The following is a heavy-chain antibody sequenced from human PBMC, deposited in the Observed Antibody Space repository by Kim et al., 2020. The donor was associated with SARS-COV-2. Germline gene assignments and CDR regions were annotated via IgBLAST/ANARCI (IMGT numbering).Heavy chain of an antibody. Sequence: NGRFTISRDNSKNTLYLQMNSLRAEDTAIYYCAKAEGSSWGMGYYGMDVWGQGTTVTVSS. D-gene: IGHD6-13*01. V-gene: IGHV3-23*01. CDR3: AKAEGSSWGMGYYGMDV. J-gene: IGHJ6*02.